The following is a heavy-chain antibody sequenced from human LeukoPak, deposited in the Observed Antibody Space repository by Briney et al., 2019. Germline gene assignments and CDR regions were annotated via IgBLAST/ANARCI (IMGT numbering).Heavy chain of an antibody. V-gene: IGHV1-2*02. CDR3: ARYVVVVAAGGEHDAFDI. Sequence: ASVKVSCKASGYTFTGYYMHWVRQAPGQGLEWMGWINPNSGGTNYAQKFQGRVTMTRGTSISTAYMELSRLRSDDTAVYYCARYVVVVAAGGEHDAFDIWGQGTMVTVSS. D-gene: IGHD2-15*01. CDR1: GYTFTGYY. J-gene: IGHJ3*02. CDR2: INPNSGGT.